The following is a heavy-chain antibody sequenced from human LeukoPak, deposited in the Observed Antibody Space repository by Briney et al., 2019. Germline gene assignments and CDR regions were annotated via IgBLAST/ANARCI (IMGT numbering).Heavy chain of an antibody. V-gene: IGHV3-9*01. CDR2: ISWNSGSI. CDR3: ARDDYDILTGYYTVYFDY. J-gene: IGHJ4*02. Sequence: AGRSLRLSCAASGFTFDDYAMHWVRQAPGKGLEWVSGISWNSGSIGYADSVKGRFTISRDNAKNSLYLQMNSLRAEDTAVYYCARDDYDILTGYYTVYFDYWGQGTLVTVSS. CDR1: GFTFDDYA. D-gene: IGHD3-9*01.